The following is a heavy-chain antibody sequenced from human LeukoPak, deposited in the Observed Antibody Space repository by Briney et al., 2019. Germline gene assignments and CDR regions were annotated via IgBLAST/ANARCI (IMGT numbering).Heavy chain of an antibody. CDR3: ARPGVGSGRYGAFDI. Sequence: SETLSLTCTVSGGSISSYYWSWIRQPPGKGLEWIGYIYYSGSTNYNPSLKSRVTISVDTSKNQFSLKLSSVTAADTAVYYCARPGVGSGRYGAFDIWGQGTLVIVSS. J-gene: IGHJ3*02. CDR2: IYYSGST. CDR1: GGSISSYY. V-gene: IGHV4-59*08. D-gene: IGHD5-18*01.